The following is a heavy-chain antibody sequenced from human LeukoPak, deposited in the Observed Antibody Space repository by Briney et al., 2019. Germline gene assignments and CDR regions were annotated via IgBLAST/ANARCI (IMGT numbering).Heavy chain of an antibody. CDR3: ARGDDFWSGYYNY. D-gene: IGHD3-3*01. V-gene: IGHV4-61*02. CDR2: IYTSGST. Sequence: ASETLSLTCTVSGGSVSSGSYYCSWIRQPAGKGLEWIGRIYTSGSTNYNPSLKSRVTMSADTSKNQFSLKLSSVTAADTAVYYCARGDDFWSGYYNYWGQGTLVTVSS. J-gene: IGHJ4*02. CDR1: GGSVSSGSYY.